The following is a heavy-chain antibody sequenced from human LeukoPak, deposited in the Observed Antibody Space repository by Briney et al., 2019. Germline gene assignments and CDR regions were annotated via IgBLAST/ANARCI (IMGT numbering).Heavy chain of an antibody. CDR2: IYSGGST. CDR1: GFTVSSDY. CDR3: AKDDYYGSGSYYS. Sequence: GGSLRLSCAASGFTVSSDYMSWVRQAPGKGLEWVSVIYSGGSTYYADSVKGRFTISRDNSKNTLYLQMNSLRAEDTAVYYCAKDDYYGSGSYYSWGQGTLVTVSS. J-gene: IGHJ4*02. D-gene: IGHD3-10*01. V-gene: IGHV3-53*01.